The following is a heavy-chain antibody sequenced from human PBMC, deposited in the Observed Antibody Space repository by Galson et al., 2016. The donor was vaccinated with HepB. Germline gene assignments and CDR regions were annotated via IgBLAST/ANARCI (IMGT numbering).Heavy chain of an antibody. CDR2: SNIYDGTI. CDR1: GYIFTSSG. J-gene: IGHJ6*04. D-gene: IGHD1-26*01. Sequence: SGAEVKNPGASVKVSCKASGYIFTSSGISWMRQAPGQGLEWMGWSNIYDGTINYARKFQGRVSLTTDTSTSTAYMELRSLRFDDTAVYYCARDWDFNMDVWGKGTTVTVSS. CDR3: ARDWDFNMDV. V-gene: IGHV1-18*04.